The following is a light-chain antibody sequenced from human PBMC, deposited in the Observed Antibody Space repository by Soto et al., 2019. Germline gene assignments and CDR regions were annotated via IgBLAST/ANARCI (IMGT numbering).Light chain of an antibody. V-gene: IGLV8-61*01. CDR3: VLYMGSGIWV. CDR1: SGSVSTNYY. Sequence: QAVVTQEPSFSVSPGGTVTLTCGLSSGSVSTNYYPSWYQQTPGQAPRTLIYSTNTRSSGVPDRFSGSILGNKAAFTITGAQADDESDYYCVLYMGSGIWVFGGGTKVTVL. J-gene: IGLJ3*02. CDR2: STN.